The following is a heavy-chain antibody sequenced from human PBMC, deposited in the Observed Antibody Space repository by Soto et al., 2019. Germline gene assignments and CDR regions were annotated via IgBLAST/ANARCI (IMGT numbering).Heavy chain of an antibody. CDR3: ARVPSPFDYYYAMDV. J-gene: IGHJ6*02. CDR1: GDSISSGNKY. D-gene: IGHD3-16*01. V-gene: IGHV4-30-4*01. CDR2: VFSSGTT. Sequence: VQLRESGPGLVKPSQTLSLTCTVSGDSISSGNKYWSWIRQPPGKGLEWIGYVFSSGTTYYTPSHKGRVSISLDASENQFSLKFASVTDADSAVYYCARVPSPFDYYYAMDVWGQGTTVTVSS.